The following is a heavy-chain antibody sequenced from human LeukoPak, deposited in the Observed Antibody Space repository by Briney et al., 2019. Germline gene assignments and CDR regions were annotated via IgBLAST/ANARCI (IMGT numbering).Heavy chain of an antibody. CDR1: GLTFSSYG. D-gene: IGHD6-13*01. CDR2: IWYDGSDK. J-gene: IGHJ6*03. Sequence: PGRSLRLSCAASGLTFSSYGMHWVRQAPDKGLEWVAAIWYDGSDKYYADSVKGRFTISRDNSKNTLYLQMNSLRGEDTAVYYCARSAPAAAGTGPMDVWGKGTTVTVSS. CDR3: ARSAPAAAGTGPMDV. V-gene: IGHV3-33*01.